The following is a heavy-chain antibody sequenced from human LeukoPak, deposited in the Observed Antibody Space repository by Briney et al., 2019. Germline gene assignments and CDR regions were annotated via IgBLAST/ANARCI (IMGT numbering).Heavy chain of an antibody. CDR3: ARVQAAAYYYMDV. Sequence: GGSLRLSCAASGFTFTTYAMSWVRQAPGKGLEWVSSISSSTSYIYYADSVKGRFTISRDNAKNSLYLQMNSLRAEDTAVYYCARVQAAAYYYMDVWGKGTTVTVSS. CDR2: ISSSTSYI. D-gene: IGHD6-13*01. J-gene: IGHJ6*03. V-gene: IGHV3-21*01. CDR1: GFTFTTYA.